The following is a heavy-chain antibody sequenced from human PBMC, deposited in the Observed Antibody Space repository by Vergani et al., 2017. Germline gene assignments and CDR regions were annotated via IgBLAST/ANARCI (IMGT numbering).Heavy chain of an antibody. Sequence: QVQLVQSGAEVKKPGSSVKVSCKASGGTFSSYTISWVRQAPGQGLEWMGRIIPILGIANYAQKFQGRVTITADKSTSTAYMELSSLRSEDTAVYYCASLEGSGSYSHYYYYYMDVWGKGTTVTVSS. V-gene: IGHV1-69*02. J-gene: IGHJ6*03. CDR2: IIPILGIA. CDR3: ASLEGSGSYSHYYYYYMDV. D-gene: IGHD3-10*01. CDR1: GGTFSSYT.